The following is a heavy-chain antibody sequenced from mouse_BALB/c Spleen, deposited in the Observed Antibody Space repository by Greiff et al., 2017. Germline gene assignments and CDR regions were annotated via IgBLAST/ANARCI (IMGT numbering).Heavy chain of an antibody. CDR1: GFTFSDYG. CDR2: ISNLAYSI. CDR3: ARYGHGLDY. Sequence: EVHLVESGGGLVQPGGSRKLSCAASGFTFSDYGMAWVRQAPGKGPEWVAFISNLAYSIYYADTVTGRFTISRENAKNTLYLEMSSLRSEDTAMYYCARYGHGLDYWGQGTTLTVSS. V-gene: IGHV5-15*02. J-gene: IGHJ2*01. D-gene: IGHD1-1*01.